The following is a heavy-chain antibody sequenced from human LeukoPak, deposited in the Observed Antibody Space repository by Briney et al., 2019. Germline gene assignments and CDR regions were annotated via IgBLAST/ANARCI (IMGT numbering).Heavy chain of an antibody. CDR3: ARDPGYESWSPFWGGMDV. D-gene: IGHD3-16*01. CDR2: ITRDGSST. Sequence: GGSLRLSCAASGFRFSDYGMHWVRLAPGKGLVWVSRITRDGSSTTYADSVKGRFTTSRDNAKNTLYLQMDSLRDDDTAVYYCARDPGYESWSPFWGGMDVWGNGTTVIVSS. J-gene: IGHJ6*04. CDR1: GFRFSDYG. V-gene: IGHV3-74*01.